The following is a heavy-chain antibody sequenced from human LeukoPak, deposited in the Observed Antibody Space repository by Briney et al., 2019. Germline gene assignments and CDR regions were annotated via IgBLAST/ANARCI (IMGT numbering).Heavy chain of an antibody. CDR1: GGSFSGYY. CDR2: INHSGST. CDR3: ARRVYYYYYYRDV. V-gene: IGHV4-34*01. Sequence: SETLSLTCAVYGGSFSGYYWSWIRQPPGKGLEWIGEINHSGSTNYNPSLKSRVTISVDTSKNQFSLKLSSVTAADTAVYYCARRVYYYYYYRDVWGKGTTVSVSS. J-gene: IGHJ6*03.